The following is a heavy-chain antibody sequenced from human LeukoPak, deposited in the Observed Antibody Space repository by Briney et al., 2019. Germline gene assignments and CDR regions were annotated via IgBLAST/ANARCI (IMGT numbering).Heavy chain of an antibody. CDR1: GYTFTGYY. J-gene: IGHJ4*02. D-gene: IGHD3-22*01. Sequence: ASVKVSCKASGYTFTGYYTHWVRQAPGQGLEWMGRINPNSGGTNYAQKFQGRVTMTRDTSISTAYMELSRLRSDDTAVYYCARGYYYDSSGYYGYWGQGTLVTVSS. V-gene: IGHV1-2*06. CDR3: ARGYYYDSSGYYGY. CDR2: INPNSGGT.